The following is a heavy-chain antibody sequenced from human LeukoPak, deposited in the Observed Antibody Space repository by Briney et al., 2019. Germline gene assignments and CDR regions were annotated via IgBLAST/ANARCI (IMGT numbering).Heavy chain of an antibody. CDR2: INPNSGGT. Sequence: ASVKVTCKASGYTFTGYYMHWVRQAPGQGLEWMGRINPNSGGTNYAQKFQGRVTMTRDTSISTAYMELSRLRSDDTAVYYCARLGYYYDSSGQGVWGQGTLVTVSS. CDR1: GYTFTGYY. V-gene: IGHV1-2*06. D-gene: IGHD3-22*01. J-gene: IGHJ4*02. CDR3: ARLGYYYDSSGQGV.